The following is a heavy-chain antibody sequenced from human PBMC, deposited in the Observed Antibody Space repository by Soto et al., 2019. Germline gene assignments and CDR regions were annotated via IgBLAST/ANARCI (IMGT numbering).Heavy chain of an antibody. CDR3: ARAVITMVRGVTYYYYYGMDV. Sequence: QVQLQQWGAGLLKPSETLSLTCAVYGGSFSGYYWSWIRQPPGKGLEWIGEINHSGSTNYNPSLNSRVTISVDTSKNQFSLKLSSVTAADTAVYYCARAVITMVRGVTYYYYYGMDVWGQGTTVTVSS. CDR2: INHSGST. J-gene: IGHJ6*02. V-gene: IGHV4-34*01. CDR1: GGSFSGYY. D-gene: IGHD3-10*01.